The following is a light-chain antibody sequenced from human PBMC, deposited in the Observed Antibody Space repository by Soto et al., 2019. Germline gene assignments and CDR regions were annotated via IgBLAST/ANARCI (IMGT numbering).Light chain of an antibody. J-gene: IGLJ3*02. CDR1: SGHSSYA. V-gene: IGLV4-69*01. CDR2: LNSDGSH. CDR3: QTWGTGYWV. Sequence: QLVLTQSPSASASLGASVKLTCTLSSGHSSYAIAWYQQQPEKGPRYLMKLNSDGSHSKGDGIPDRFSGSSSGAERYLTISSLQSEDEADYYCQTWGTGYWVFGGGTKL.